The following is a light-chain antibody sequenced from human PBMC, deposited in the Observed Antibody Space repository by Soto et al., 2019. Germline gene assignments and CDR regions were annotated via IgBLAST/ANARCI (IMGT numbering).Light chain of an antibody. CDR3: SSYTSSSPL. CDR2: DVS. CDR1: SSDVGGYNY. Sequence: QSVLTQPASVSGSPGQSITISCTGTSSDVGGYNYVSWYQQHPGKAPTLMIYDVSNRPSGVSNRFSGSKSGNTASLTISGLQAEDEADYYCSSYTSSSPLFGTGTKVTVL. V-gene: IGLV2-14*01. J-gene: IGLJ1*01.